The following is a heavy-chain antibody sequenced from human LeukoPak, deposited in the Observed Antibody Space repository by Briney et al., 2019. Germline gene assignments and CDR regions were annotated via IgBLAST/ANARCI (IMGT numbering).Heavy chain of an antibody. V-gene: IGHV3-66*01. CDR2: IYSGGST. D-gene: IGHD6-19*01. Sequence: GGSLRLSCAASGFTVSSSYMTWVRQAPGKGLEWVSIIYSGGSTYYPDSVKGRFTISRDNSKNTLYLQMNSLRAEDTAVYYCARASRSPGCGSGYYPYYFDYWGQGTLVTVSS. CDR1: GFTVSSSY. J-gene: IGHJ4*02. CDR3: ARASRSPGCGSGYYPYYFDY.